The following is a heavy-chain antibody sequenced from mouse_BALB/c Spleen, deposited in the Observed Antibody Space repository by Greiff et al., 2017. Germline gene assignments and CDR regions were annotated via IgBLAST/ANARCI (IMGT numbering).Heavy chain of an antibody. V-gene: IGHV3-6*02. D-gene: IGHD1-1*01. Sequence: DVKLVESGPGLVKPSQSLSLTCSVTGYSITSGYYWNWIRQFPGNKLEWMGYISYDGSNNYNPSLKNRISITRDTSKNQFFLKLNSVTTEDTATYYCARAHLLLRDFDYWGQGTTLTVSS. J-gene: IGHJ2*01. CDR1: GYSITSGYY. CDR3: ARAHLLLRDFDY. CDR2: ISYDGSN.